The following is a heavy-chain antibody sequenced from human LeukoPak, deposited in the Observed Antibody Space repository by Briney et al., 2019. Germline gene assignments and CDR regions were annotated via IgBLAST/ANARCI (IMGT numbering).Heavy chain of an antibody. CDR2: ISASGGNT. CDR1: GFNFYNYA. D-gene: IGHD2-2*01. J-gene: IGHJ4*02. CDR3: ASASYCSSTSCYLDFDY. Sequence: PGGSLRLSCAASGFNFYNYAMSWVRQAPGKGLEWVSGISASGGNTYYSDSVKGRFTISRDNSKNTLYLQMNSLRAEDTAVFHCASASYCSSTSCYLDFDYGGQGTLVTVSS. V-gene: IGHV3-23*01.